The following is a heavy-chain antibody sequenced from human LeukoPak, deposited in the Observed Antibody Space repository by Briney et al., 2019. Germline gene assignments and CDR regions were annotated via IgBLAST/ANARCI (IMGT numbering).Heavy chain of an antibody. J-gene: IGHJ5*02. CDR1: GGSISSYY. V-gene: IGHV4-4*09. CDR3: ARHLAYHSSRTFDP. D-gene: IGHD6-13*01. CDR2: IYTSGST. Sequence: SETLSLTCAVSGGSISSYYWSWIRQPPGKGLEWIGYIYTSGSTNYNPSLKSRVTISVDTSKNQFSLKLSSATAADTAVYYCARHLAYHSSRTFDPWGQGTLVTVSS.